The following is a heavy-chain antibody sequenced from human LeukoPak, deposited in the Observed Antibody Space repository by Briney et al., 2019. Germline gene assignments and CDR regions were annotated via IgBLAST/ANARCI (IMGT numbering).Heavy chain of an antibody. D-gene: IGHD2-2*01. V-gene: IGHV4-38-2*01. Sequence: SETLSLTCAVSGYSISSGYYWGWNRPPPGKGLEWNGGIYHSGSTYYNPSLKSRVTISVDTSKNQFSLKLSSVTAADTAVYYCARLEDCSSTSCYPYAFDIWGQGTMVTVSS. CDR3: ARLEDCSSTSCYPYAFDI. J-gene: IGHJ3*02. CDR2: IYHSGST. CDR1: GYSISSGYY.